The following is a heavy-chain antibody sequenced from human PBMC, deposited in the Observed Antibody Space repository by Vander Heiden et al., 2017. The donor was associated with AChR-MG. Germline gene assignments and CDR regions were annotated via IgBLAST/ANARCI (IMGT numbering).Heavy chain of an antibody. V-gene: IGHV3-15*01. D-gene: IGHD3-10*01. J-gene: IGHJ4*02. CDR3: TTDQGMVRGVIISYFDY. CDR1: GFTFSNAW. CDR2: IKSKTDGGTT. Sequence: EVQLVESGGGLVKPGGSLRLSCAASGFTFSNAWMSWVRQAPGKGLEWVGRIKSKTDGGTTDYAAPVKGRFTISRDDSKNTLYLQMNSLKTEDTAVYYCTTDQGMVRGVIISYFDYWGQGTLVTVSS.